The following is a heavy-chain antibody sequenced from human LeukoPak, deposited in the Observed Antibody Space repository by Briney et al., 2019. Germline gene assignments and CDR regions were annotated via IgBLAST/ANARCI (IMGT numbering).Heavy chain of an antibody. Sequence: SETLSLTCTVSGYSISSGYYWGWIRQPPGKGLEWIGSIYHSGRTFYNPSLKSRVTISVDTSKNQFSLKLTSVTAADTAVYYCARLKATVSIHAYFDSWGQGTLVTVSS. V-gene: IGHV4-38-2*02. CDR1: GYSISSGYY. J-gene: IGHJ4*02. CDR2: IYHSGRT. D-gene: IGHD4-17*01. CDR3: ARLKATVSIHAYFDS.